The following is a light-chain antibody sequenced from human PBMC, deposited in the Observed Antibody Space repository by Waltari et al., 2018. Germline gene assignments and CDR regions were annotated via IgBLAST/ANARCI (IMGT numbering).Light chain of an antibody. J-gene: IGKJ2*01. CDR2: GAS. CDR3: QQYGSSIMYT. CDR1: QSLTKKY. V-gene: IGKV3-20*01. Sequence: TQSPGTLSLSPGERATLSCRASQSLTKKYLAWYQQKPGQAPRLLIYGASSRAAGVPDRFSGSGSGTDFTLTISRLEPEDFAVYYCQQYGSSIMYTFGQGTKLEIK.